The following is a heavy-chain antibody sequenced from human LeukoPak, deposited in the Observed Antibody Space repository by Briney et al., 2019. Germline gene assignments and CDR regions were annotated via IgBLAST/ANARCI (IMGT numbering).Heavy chain of an antibody. D-gene: IGHD3-9*01. V-gene: IGHV4-59*01. Sequence: SETLSLTCTVSGGSISSYYWSWIRQPPGKGLEWIGYIYYSGSTNYNPSPKSRVTISVDTSKNQFSLKLSSVTAADTAVYYCARVTGYMIEDYFDYWGQGTLVTVSS. J-gene: IGHJ4*02. CDR1: GGSISSYY. CDR3: ARVTGYMIEDYFDY. CDR2: IYYSGST.